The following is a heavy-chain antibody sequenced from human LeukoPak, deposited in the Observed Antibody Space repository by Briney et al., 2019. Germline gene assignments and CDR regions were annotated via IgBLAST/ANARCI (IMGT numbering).Heavy chain of an antibody. V-gene: IGHV5-51*01. CDR1: GFSFPSFW. Sequence: KLGESLQISCQGSGFSFPSFWIAWVRQLPGKGLEWMGIIYPGDSDTRYSPSFQGQVTISADKSISTAYLQWSSLKASDTAMYYCARRNYYDSSAHIDIWGQGTMVTVSS. J-gene: IGHJ3*02. CDR3: ARRNYYDSSAHIDI. CDR2: IYPGDSDT. D-gene: IGHD3-22*01.